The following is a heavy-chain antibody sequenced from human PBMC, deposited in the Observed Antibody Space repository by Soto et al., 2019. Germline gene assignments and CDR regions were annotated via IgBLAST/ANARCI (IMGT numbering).Heavy chain of an antibody. V-gene: IGHV1-2*04. Sequence: ASVKVSCKASGYTFTSYAMNWVRQAPGQGLEWMGWINPNSGGTNYAQKFQGWVTMTRDTSISTAYMELSRLRSDDTAVYYCAILPGYYDSTTWDAFGIWGQGTMVTVSS. CDR3: AILPGYYDSTTWDAFGI. D-gene: IGHD3-22*01. CDR2: INPNSGGT. J-gene: IGHJ3*02. CDR1: GYTFTSYA.